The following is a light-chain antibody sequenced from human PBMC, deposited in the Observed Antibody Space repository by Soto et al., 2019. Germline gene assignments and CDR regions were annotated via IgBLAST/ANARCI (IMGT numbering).Light chain of an antibody. J-gene: IGKJ1*01. CDR2: DAS. Sequence: DIQMTQSPSTLSASVVDRVTITCRASQSISSWLAWYQQKPGKAPKLLIYDASSLESGVPSRFSGSGSGTEFTLTISSLQPDDFAHSYCQQYNSYPWTFGQGTKVEIK. CDR1: QSISSW. CDR3: QQYNSYPWT. V-gene: IGKV1-5*01.